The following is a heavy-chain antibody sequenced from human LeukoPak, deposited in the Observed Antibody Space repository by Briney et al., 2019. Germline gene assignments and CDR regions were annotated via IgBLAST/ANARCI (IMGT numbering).Heavy chain of an antibody. CDR2: MNPNSGNT. J-gene: IGHJ4*02. V-gene: IGHV1-8*01. Sequence: ASVKVSCKASGYTFTSYDINWVRQATGQGLEWMGWMNPNSGNTGYAQKFQGRVTVTRNTSISTAYMELSSLRSEDTAVYFCARELGYCSDTNCQRSFDYWGQGTLVTVSS. CDR3: ARELGYCSDTNCQRSFDY. D-gene: IGHD2-15*01. CDR1: GYTFTSYD.